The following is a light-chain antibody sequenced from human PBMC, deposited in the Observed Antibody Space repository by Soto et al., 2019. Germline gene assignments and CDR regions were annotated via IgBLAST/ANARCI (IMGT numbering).Light chain of an antibody. J-gene: IGKJ1*01. CDR1: QSVSSK. CDR3: QHSRTWLWT. Sequence: EIVMTQSPATLSVSPGERATLSCRASQSVSSKLAWYQQKPGQGPRLRIYGASTIATGIPARFSGSGSGTDFTITISSLQAEDFAVYYCQHSRTWLWTFGQGTKVEIK. CDR2: GAS. V-gene: IGKV3-15*01.